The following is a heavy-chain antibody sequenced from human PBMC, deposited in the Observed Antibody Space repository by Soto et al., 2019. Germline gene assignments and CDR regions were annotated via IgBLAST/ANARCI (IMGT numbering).Heavy chain of an antibody. D-gene: IGHD2-2*01. V-gene: IGHV1-69*01. CDR3: AESLTCIRASCYTHFDY. Sequence: QVQLVQSGAEVKKPGSSVKVSCKASGGTFSSYAISWVRQAPGQGLEWMGGIIPVFDATDYAQKFQGRVTITADESTTTAYMELSSLRSEDTAIYYCAESLTCIRASCYTHFDYWGQGTLVTVSS. CDR1: GGTFSSYA. J-gene: IGHJ4*02. CDR2: IIPVFDAT.